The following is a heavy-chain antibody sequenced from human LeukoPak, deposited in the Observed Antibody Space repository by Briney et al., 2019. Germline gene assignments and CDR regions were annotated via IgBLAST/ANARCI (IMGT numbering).Heavy chain of an antibody. V-gene: IGHV3-53*01. D-gene: IGHD2-2*02. J-gene: IGHJ4*02. Sequence: GGSLRLSCAAPGFTVSSNYMSWVRQAPGKGLEWVSVIYSGGSTYYADSVKGRFTISRDNSKNTLYLQMNSLRAEDTAVYYCARDPYCSSTSCYRGFDYWGQGTLVTVSS. CDR3: ARDPYCSSTSCYRGFDY. CDR1: GFTVSSNY. CDR2: IYSGGST.